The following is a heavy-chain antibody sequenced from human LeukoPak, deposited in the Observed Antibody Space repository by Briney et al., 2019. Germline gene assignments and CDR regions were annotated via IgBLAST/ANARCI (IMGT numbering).Heavy chain of an antibody. D-gene: IGHD6-19*01. J-gene: IGHJ4*02. CDR2: ISSSGSTI. CDR1: GFTFSSYE. V-gene: IGHV3-48*03. CDR3: AKSEGSSSARRFDY. Sequence: PGGSLRLSCAASGFTFSSYEMNWVRQAPGKGLEWVSYISSSGSTIYYADSVKGRFTISRDNSKNTLYLQVNSLRAEDTAAYYCAKSEGSSSARRFDYWGQGTLVTVSS.